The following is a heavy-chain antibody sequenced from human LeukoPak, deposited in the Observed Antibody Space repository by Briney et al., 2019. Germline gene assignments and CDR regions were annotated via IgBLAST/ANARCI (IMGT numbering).Heavy chain of an antibody. D-gene: IGHD1-26*01. Sequence: GGSLRLSCAASGFPFSGPTMNWVRQAPGKGLEWVSSISGDTNYIYYADSVRGRFIISRDNAKNSLYLQMDSLRAEDTAIYYCATDPSYSGTAYFNFWGQGTLVTVSS. V-gene: IGHV3-21*01. CDR1: GFPFSGPT. J-gene: IGHJ4*02. CDR3: ATDPSYSGTAYFNF. CDR2: ISGDTNYI.